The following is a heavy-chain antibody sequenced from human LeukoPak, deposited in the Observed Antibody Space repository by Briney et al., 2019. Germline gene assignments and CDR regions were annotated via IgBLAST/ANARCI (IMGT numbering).Heavy chain of an antibody. J-gene: IGHJ4*02. CDR2: ISRRSGAT. CDR3: VSWAGGNSDVASFDF. D-gene: IGHD2-21*01. CDR1: GSIFSDYY. V-gene: IGHV1-2*02. Sequence: ASVKVSCKASGSIFSDYYMHWVRQVPGRGFGWMWWISRRSGATKIAQKFQGRVTLTRDISISTAYMELTNLASDDTAVYYCVSWAGGNSDVASFDFWGQGTLVLVSS.